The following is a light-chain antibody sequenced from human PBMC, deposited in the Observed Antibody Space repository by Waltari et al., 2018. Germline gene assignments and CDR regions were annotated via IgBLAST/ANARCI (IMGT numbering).Light chain of an antibody. CDR3: QQYNRWPPLT. CDR1: QSIATD. Sequence: EVVMTQSPATLSVSPGERATLSCRASQSIATDLAWYQHKPGQAPLLLLYHASTRATAIPTRFRGSGSGTDFTLTISGLQSEESAVYYCQQYNRWPPLTFGGGTKVEI. CDR2: HAS. V-gene: IGKV3D-15*01. J-gene: IGKJ4*01.